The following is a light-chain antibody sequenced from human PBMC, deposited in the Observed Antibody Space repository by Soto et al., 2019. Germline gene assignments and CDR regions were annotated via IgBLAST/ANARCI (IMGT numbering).Light chain of an antibody. V-gene: IGKV1-5*01. CDR1: QGFSHW. CDR2: DVS. J-gene: IGKJ4*01. Sequence: DIQMTQSPSTLSASVGDRVTITCRASQGFSHWLAWYQQKPGKAPNLLIYDVSSLKTGVPSRFSGSDSGTEFTLTISSLQPEDFATYYCQQYNSYPLTFGGGTKVEIK. CDR3: QQYNSYPLT.